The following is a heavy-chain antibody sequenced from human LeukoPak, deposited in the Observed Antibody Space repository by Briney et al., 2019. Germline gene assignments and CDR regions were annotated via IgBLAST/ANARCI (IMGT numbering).Heavy chain of an antibody. CDR3: AKLASRIGVRGVIKAESDY. V-gene: IGHV3-53*01. CDR1: GFTVSSNY. D-gene: IGHD3-10*01. J-gene: IGHJ4*02. CDR2: TYSGGST. Sequence: GGSLRLSCAASGFTVSSNYMSWVRQAPGKGPEWVSVTYSGGSTYYADSVKGRFTISRDNSKNTLYLQMNSLRAEDTAVYYCAKLASRIGVRGVIKAESDYWGQGTLVTVSS.